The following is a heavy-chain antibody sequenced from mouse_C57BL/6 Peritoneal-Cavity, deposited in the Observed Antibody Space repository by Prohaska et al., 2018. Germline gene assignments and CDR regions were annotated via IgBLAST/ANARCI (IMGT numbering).Heavy chain of an antibody. Sequence: GASVKLSCKASGYTFTSYWMQWVKHRPGQGLEWIGEIDPSDSYTNYNQKFKGKATLTVDTSSSTAYMQLSSLTSEDSAVYYCASMVTTVGNYWGQGTTLTVSS. V-gene: IGHV1-50*01. CDR3: ASMVTTVGNY. D-gene: IGHD2-2*01. J-gene: IGHJ2*01. CDR2: IDPSDSYT. CDR1: GYTFTSYW.